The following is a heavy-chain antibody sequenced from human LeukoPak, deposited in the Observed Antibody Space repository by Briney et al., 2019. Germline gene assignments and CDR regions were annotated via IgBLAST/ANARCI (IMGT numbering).Heavy chain of an antibody. D-gene: IGHD3-9*01. CDR2: ISGSGGST. Sequence: GGSLRLSCAASGFTFSSYAMSWVRQAPGKGLEWVSAISGSGGSTYYADSVKGRFTISRDNSKNTLYLQMNSLRAEDTAVYYCAKHDILTGPYPGYFDYWGQGTLVTVSS. J-gene: IGHJ4*02. V-gene: IGHV3-23*01. CDR1: GFTFSSYA. CDR3: AKHDILTGPYPGYFDY.